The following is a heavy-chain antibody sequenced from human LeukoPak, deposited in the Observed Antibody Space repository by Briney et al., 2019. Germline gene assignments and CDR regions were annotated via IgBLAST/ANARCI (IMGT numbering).Heavy chain of an antibody. Sequence: GGSLRLSCAASGFTFSDAWMNWVRQAPGKGLEWVGRIKRKTDGGTTDYAAPVKGRFTISRDDSKNTLYLQMNSLKTEDTAVYYCTTGDWGPYWGQGTLVTVSS. D-gene: IGHD7-27*01. CDR2: IKRKTDGGTT. V-gene: IGHV3-15*07. J-gene: IGHJ4*02. CDR1: GFTFSDAW. CDR3: TTGDWGPY.